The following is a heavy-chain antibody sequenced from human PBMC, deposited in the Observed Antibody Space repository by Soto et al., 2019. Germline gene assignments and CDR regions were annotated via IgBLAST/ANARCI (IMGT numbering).Heavy chain of an antibody. CDR3: ARGLRSVLDY. V-gene: IGHV3-33*01. CDR2: ISSDEKIK. J-gene: IGHJ4*02. D-gene: IGHD6-6*01. CDR1: GFIFSNSG. Sequence: PGGSLRLSCVASGFIFSNSGMHWARQAPGKGLEWVAVISSDEKIKQYADSVRGRFAISRDNSKNTLYLQMTSLRAEDTAIYYCARGLRSVLDYWGQGTLVTVS.